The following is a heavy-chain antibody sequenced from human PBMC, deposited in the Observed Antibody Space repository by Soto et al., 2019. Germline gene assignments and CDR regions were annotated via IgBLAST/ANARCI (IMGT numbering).Heavy chain of an antibody. CDR3: ASGYSSTWYNAFDI. V-gene: IGHV3-74*01. D-gene: IGHD6-13*01. CDR2: INTDGSST. Sequence: VQLVESGGDLVQPGGSLRLSCAASGFTFSSYWMHWVRQAPGKGLVWVSRINTDGSSTNYADSVKGRFTISRDNAKNRLFLQMNSLRDEDTAVYYCASGYSSTWYNAFDIWGQGTMVTVSS. CDR1: GFTFSSYW. J-gene: IGHJ3*02.